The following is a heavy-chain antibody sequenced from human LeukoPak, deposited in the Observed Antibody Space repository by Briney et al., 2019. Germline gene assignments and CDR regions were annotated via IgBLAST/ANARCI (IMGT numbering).Heavy chain of an antibody. CDR2: IYYSGST. V-gene: IGHV4-61*05. Sequence: SETLSLTCTVSGGSISSSSYYWGWIRQPPGKGLEWIGYIYYSGSTNYNPSLKSRVTISVDTSKNQFSLKLSSVTAADTAVYYCARMYSSSWPVGYWGQGTLVTVSS. J-gene: IGHJ4*02. CDR3: ARMYSSSWPVGY. D-gene: IGHD6-13*01. CDR1: GGSISSSSYY.